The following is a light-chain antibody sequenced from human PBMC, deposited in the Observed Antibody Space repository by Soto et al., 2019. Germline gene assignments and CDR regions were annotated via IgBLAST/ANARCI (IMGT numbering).Light chain of an antibody. CDR3: SSYTSSSTLTVI. J-gene: IGLJ2*01. Sequence: QSVLTQPASVSGSPGQSITISCTGPSSDVGGYDYVSWYQQHPGKAPKLMIYEVSNRPSGVSNRFSGSKSGNTASLTISGLQAEDEAEYYCSSYTSSSTLTVIFGGGTKLTVL. CDR2: EVS. CDR1: SSDVGGYDY. V-gene: IGLV2-14*01.